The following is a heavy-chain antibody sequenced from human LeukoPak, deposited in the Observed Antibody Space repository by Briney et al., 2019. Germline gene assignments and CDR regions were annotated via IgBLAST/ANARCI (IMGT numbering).Heavy chain of an antibody. CDR3: ARDRGVTTPFDY. CDR2: IYYSGST. CDR1: GGSIGSYY. D-gene: IGHD4-17*01. Sequence: SETLSLTCTASGGSIGSYYWNWIRQPPGKGLEWIGYIYYSGSTNYNPSLKSRVTISVDTSKNQFSLKLNSVTAADTAVYYCARDRGVTTPFDYWGQGTLVTVSS. J-gene: IGHJ4*02. V-gene: IGHV4-59*01.